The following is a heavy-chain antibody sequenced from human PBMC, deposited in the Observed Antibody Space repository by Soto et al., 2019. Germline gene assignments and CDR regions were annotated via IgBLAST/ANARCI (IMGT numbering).Heavy chain of an antibody. CDR2: IYWDDDK. CDR3: AHSRLIYCRDTTCYKTNTFDS. CDR1: GFSLSTGGVG. V-gene: IGHV2-5*02. Sequence: QITLKESGPTLVKPTQTLTLTCTFSGFSLSTGGVGVGWIRQPPGKALEWLALIYWDDDKRYSPSLQSRLTITKETSKTQVVLTMTNMDPVDTATYYCAHSRLIYCRDTTCYKTNTFDSWGQGTLVSVSS. D-gene: IGHD2-2*02. J-gene: IGHJ4*02.